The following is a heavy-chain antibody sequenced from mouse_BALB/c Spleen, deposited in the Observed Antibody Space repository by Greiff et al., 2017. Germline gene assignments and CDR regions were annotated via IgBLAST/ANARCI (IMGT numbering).Heavy chain of an antibody. CDR3: TRGMTYYYGSSYQGAMDY. D-gene: IGHD1-1*01. Sequence: VQLQQSGTVLARPGASVKMSCKASGYSFTSYWMHWVKQRPGQGLEWIGAIYPGNSDTSYNQKFKGKAKLTAVTSASTAYMELSSLTNEDSAVYYCTRGMTYYYGSSYQGAMDYWGQGASVTVSS. V-gene: IGHV1-5*01. CDR1: GYSFTSYW. CDR2: IYPGNSDT. J-gene: IGHJ4*01.